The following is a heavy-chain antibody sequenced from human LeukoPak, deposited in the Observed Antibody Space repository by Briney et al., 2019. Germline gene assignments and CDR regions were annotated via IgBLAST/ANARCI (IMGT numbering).Heavy chain of an antibody. J-gene: IGHJ6*02. CDR3: AKDFLDPIPAAIHYYYYGMYV. D-gene: IGHD2-2*01. V-gene: IGHV3-30*18. CDR1: GFTFSSYG. Sequence: GGSLRLSCAASGFTFSSYGMHWVRQAPGKGLEWVAVISYDGSNKYYADSVKGRFTISRDNSKNTLYLQMNSLRAEDTAVYYCAKDFLDPIPAAIHYYYYGMYVWGQGTTVTVSS. CDR2: ISYDGSNK.